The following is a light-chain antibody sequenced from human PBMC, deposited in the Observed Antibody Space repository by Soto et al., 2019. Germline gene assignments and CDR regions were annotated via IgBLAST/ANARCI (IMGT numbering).Light chain of an antibody. CDR2: KAS. J-gene: IGKJ1*01. CDR1: QDINTY. V-gene: IGKV1-5*03. CDR3: QQYNSYSRT. Sequence: DIQMTQSPSSVSASVVDRVTITCRASQDINTYLAWYQQKAGKAPKLLIYKASSLESGVPSRFSGSGSGTEFTLTISSLQPDDFATYYCQQYNSYSRTFGQGTKVDIK.